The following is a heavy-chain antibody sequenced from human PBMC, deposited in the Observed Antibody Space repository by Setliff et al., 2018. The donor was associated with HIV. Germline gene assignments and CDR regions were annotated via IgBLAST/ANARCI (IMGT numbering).Heavy chain of an antibody. CDR1: GGSISSYY. V-gene: IGHV4-4*09. CDR3: ASYRKAERWLQLGGNFDY. Sequence: SETLSLTCTVSGGSISSYYWSWMRQPPGKGLEWIGYIFTSGSTNYNPSLKSRVTISMDTSKNQFSLKLSSVTAADTALYYCASYRKAERWLQLGGNFDYWGQGNLVTVSS. J-gene: IGHJ4*02. D-gene: IGHD5-12*01. CDR2: IFTSGST.